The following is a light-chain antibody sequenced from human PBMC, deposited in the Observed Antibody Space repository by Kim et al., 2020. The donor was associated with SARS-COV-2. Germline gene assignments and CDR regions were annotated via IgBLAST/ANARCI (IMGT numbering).Light chain of an antibody. Sequence: TGESATLSCRASQSVSSYLAWYQQKPGQAPRLLIYDASNRATGIPARFSGSGSGTDFTLTISSLEPEDFAVYYCQQRSNWPPKLTFGGGTKVDIK. CDR2: DAS. CDR1: QSVSSY. J-gene: IGKJ4*01. V-gene: IGKV3-11*01. CDR3: QQRSNWPPKLT.